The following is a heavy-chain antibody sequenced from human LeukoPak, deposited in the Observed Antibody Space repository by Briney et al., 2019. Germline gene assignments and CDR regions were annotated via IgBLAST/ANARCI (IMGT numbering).Heavy chain of an antibody. J-gene: IGHJ4*02. D-gene: IGHD4-17*01. CDR1: GFSFSNFW. CDR2: IKEDGTDK. V-gene: IGHV3-7*01. CDR3: ARGYGDPYQIDY. Sequence: GGSLRLSCAASGFSFSNFWMPWIRQAPEKGLQWVANIKEDGTDKNYADSVKGRFTISRDNAKNLLYLQMNSLRAEDTAVYYCARGYGDPYQIDYWGQGTLVTVSS.